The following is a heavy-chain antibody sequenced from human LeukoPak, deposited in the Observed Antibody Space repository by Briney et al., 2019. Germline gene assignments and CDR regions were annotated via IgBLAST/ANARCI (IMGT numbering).Heavy chain of an antibody. J-gene: IGHJ4*02. CDR3: AREFLYGSGSYSTRGFDY. Sequence: HPGGSLRLSCAASGFTFSTYAMSWVRQAPGKGLEWVSAISGSGGSTYYADSVKGRFTISRDNAKNSLYLQMNSLRAEDTAVYYCAREFLYGSGSYSTRGFDYWGQGTLVTVSS. D-gene: IGHD3-10*01. CDR1: GFTFSTYA. V-gene: IGHV3-23*01. CDR2: ISGSGGST.